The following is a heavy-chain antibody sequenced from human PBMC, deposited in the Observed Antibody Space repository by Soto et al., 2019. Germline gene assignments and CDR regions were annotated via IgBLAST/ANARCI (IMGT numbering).Heavy chain of an antibody. J-gene: IGHJ5*02. CDR2: IYWDDEK. V-gene: IGHV2-5*02. CDR1: GFSLTTTGVG. D-gene: IGHD6-13*01. Sequence: QITLKESGPTLVKPTQTLTLTCTFSGFSLTTTGVGVGWIRQPPGKALEWLALIYWDDEKRYSPSLKSRLTNTKAPSKTQVVLTTTTMDPVDTGTYYRAHRQTSHGYTTTCYNWFDPCRQGPLVTVS. CDR3: AHRQTSHGYTTTCYNWFDP.